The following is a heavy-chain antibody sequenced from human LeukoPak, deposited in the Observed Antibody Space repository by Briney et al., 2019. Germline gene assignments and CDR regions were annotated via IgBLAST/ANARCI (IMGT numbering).Heavy chain of an antibody. J-gene: IGHJ6*02. V-gene: IGHV3-23*01. CDR1: GFIFSRYS. Sequence: GGSLRLSCTASGFIFSRYSMCWVRQAPGKGLEWVSGISGSGDRAYCADSVKGRFTVSRDSSKNTLYLQMNSLRGEDTAVYYCVKVFVTYTLHVWGQGTTVTVSS. CDR2: ISGSGDRA. D-gene: IGHD1-14*01. CDR3: VKVFVTYTLHV.